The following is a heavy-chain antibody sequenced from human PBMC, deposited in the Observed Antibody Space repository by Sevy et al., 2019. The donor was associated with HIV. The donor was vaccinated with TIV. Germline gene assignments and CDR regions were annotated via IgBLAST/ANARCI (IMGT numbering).Heavy chain of an antibody. CDR3: ARYYYDSSGYYDYNGMDV. CDR1: GYTFTSYD. V-gene: IGHV1-8*01. CDR2: LNSNSGNT. D-gene: IGHD3-22*01. Sequence: ASVKVCSKASGYTFTSYDINWVRQATGQGLEWMGWLNSNSGNTGYAQKFQGRVTMTRNTSISTAYMELSSLRSEDTAVYYCARYYYDSSGYYDYNGMDVWGQGTTVTVSS. J-gene: IGHJ6*02.